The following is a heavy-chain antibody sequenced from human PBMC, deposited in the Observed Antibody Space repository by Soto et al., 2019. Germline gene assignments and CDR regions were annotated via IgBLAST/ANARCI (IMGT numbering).Heavy chain of an antibody. Sequence: QVQLVQSGAEVKKPGSSVKVSCKASGGTFSSYAISWVRQAPGQGLEWMGGIIPIIGTADYAQKFQGRVTITADEATSTAYIELSSLRSEDTALYYCASHYDSSGYYYRGLHYWGQGTPVTVSS. J-gene: IGHJ4*02. CDR2: IIPIIGTA. CDR3: ASHYDSSGYYYRGLHY. V-gene: IGHV1-69*12. CDR1: GGTFSSYA. D-gene: IGHD3-22*01.